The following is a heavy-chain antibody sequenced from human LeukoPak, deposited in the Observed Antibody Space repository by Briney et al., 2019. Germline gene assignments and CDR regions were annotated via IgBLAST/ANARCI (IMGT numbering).Heavy chain of an antibody. V-gene: IGHV3-23*01. D-gene: IGHD2-2*01. J-gene: IGHJ4*02. CDR2: ISGSGADT. CDR1: GFTYSHFA. CDR3: GKGVVGYCSSSSCHAYDY. Sequence: GGSLRLSCAACGFTYSHFAVSWVRHAPGEGVEWVSAISGSGADTYYADSVEGRFTISRDNSKNTLYLQMESLRAEDTAVYYCGKGVVGYCSSSSCHAYDYWGQGTLVTVSS.